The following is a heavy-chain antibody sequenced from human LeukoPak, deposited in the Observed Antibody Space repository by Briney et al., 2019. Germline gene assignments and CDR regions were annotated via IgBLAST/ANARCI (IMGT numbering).Heavy chain of an antibody. J-gene: IGHJ6*03. Sequence: SETLSLTCTVSGGSISSHYWSWIRQPPEKGLEWIGYIYYSGSTNYNPSLKSRVTISVDTSKNQFSLKLSSVTAADTAVYYCARDSIFSYYYYYMDVWAKGTTVTVSS. V-gene: IGHV4-59*11. CDR1: GGSISSHY. CDR3: ARDSIFSYYYYYMDV. CDR2: IYYSGST.